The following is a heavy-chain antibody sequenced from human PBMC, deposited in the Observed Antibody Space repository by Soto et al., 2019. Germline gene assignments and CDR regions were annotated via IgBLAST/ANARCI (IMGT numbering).Heavy chain of an antibody. CDR1: GYTFTNYA. CDR2: INPGNGNT. Sequence: ASVKVSCKASGYTFTNYAMHWVRQAPGQRLEWMGWINPGNGNTTYSQRFQDRVTITRDTSASTAYMELSSLRSEDTAVYYCARSIVVVTALAYWGQGTLVTVSS. V-gene: IGHV1-3*01. J-gene: IGHJ4*02. D-gene: IGHD2-21*02. CDR3: ARSIVVVTALAY.